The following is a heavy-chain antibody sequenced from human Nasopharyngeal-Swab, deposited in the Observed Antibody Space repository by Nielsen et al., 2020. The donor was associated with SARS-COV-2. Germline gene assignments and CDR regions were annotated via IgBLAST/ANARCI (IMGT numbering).Heavy chain of an antibody. Sequence: LTLSCTVSGDSTNSVSWYWTWIRQSAVNGLEWIARVYPNAGTNYNPSLKSRVTISVDTTKNQFSLRLTSVTAADTALYFCARGGLGDYDFWTGSYYFDHWGQGTLVTVSS. CDR2: VYPNAGT. V-gene: IGHV4-61*02. CDR1: GDSTNSVSWY. CDR3: ARGGLGDYDFWTGSYYFDH. J-gene: IGHJ4*02. D-gene: IGHD3-3*01.